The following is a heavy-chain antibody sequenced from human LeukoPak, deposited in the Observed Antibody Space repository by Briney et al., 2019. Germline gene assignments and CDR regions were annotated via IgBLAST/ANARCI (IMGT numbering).Heavy chain of an antibody. CDR3: ARWYDSSGYYLFDY. J-gene: IGHJ4*02. CDR1: GGSIISDY. Sequence: SETLSLTCSVSGGSIISDYWTWIRQPPGKGLEWIGNVDYSGSTNYNPSLKSRVTISIDTSKTHFSLNLTSVTAADTAVYYCARWYDSSGYYLFDYWGQGTLVSVSS. V-gene: IGHV4-59*08. D-gene: IGHD3-22*01. CDR2: VDYSGST.